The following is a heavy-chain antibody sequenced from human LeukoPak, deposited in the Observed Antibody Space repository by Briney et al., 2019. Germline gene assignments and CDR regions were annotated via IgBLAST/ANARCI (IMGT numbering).Heavy chain of an antibody. V-gene: IGHV1-18*01. CDR2: IRSYNGNT. Sequence: ASVKVSRKSSGCTFTSYGLSGVGQAPGRGLEGVGWIRSYNGNTNYAQKLQGRVTMTTDTSTSTAYMGLRRLRAHDTAVYYCGRGGRMVWGVILALGYWGERTLVTLS. CDR1: GCTFTSYG. D-gene: IGHD3-10*01. J-gene: IGHJ4*02. CDR3: GRGGRMVWGVILALGY.